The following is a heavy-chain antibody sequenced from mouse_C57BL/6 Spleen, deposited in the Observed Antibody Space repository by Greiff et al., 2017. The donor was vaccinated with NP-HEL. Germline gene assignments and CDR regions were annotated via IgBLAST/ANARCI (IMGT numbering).Heavy chain of an antibody. D-gene: IGHD2-5*01. CDR3: ADSTEVEGD. Sequence: QVQLQQSGPELVKPGASVKISCKASGYAFSSSWMIWVKQRPGKGLEWIGRIYPGDGDTNYNGKFKGKATLTADKSSSTSYMQLSSLTSEDSAVYFCADSTEVEGDWGQGTLVTV. CDR2: IYPGDGDT. V-gene: IGHV1-82*01. J-gene: IGHJ3*01. CDR1: GYAFSSSW.